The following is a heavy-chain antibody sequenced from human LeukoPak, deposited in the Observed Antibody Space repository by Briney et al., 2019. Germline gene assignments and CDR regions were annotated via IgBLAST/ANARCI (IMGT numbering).Heavy chain of an antibody. V-gene: IGHV3-15*01. Sequence: PGGSLRLSCAASGFTFSNAWMSWVRQAPGKGLEWVGRIKSKTDGGTTDYAAPVKGRFTISRDDSKNTLYLQMNSLKTEDTAVYYCTTVIPSDYYDSNDWFDPWGQGTLVTVSS. CDR2: IKSKTDGGTT. D-gene: IGHD3-22*01. CDR3: TTVIPSDYYDSNDWFDP. J-gene: IGHJ5*02. CDR1: GFTFSNAW.